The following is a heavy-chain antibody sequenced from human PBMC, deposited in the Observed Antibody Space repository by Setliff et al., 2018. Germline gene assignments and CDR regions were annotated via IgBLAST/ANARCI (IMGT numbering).Heavy chain of an antibody. V-gene: IGHV4-30-4*08. D-gene: IGHD3-22*01. Sequence: SETLSLTCTVSGGSISSGDYYWSWIRQPPGKGLEFVGYIYYSGSTYYNPSLKSRVTRSIDTSKNQFSLKVNSVTAADTAVYYCASAPLLYSASSGLSGTFDIWGQGTMVTVSS. CDR2: IYYSGST. CDR3: ASAPLLYSASSGLSGTFDI. CDR1: GGSISSGDYY. J-gene: IGHJ3*02.